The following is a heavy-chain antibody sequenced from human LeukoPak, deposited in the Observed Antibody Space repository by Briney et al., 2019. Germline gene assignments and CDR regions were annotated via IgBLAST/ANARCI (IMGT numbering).Heavy chain of an antibody. CDR2: INPNSGGT. CDR3: ARVLDRIDYYDSSGYYYD. CDR1: EYTFTGYF. D-gene: IGHD3-22*01. J-gene: IGHJ4*02. Sequence: ASVKVSCKASEYTFTGYFIHWVRQAPGQGLEWMGWINPNSGGTHYAQKFQGRVTMTRDTSISTAYMELSRLRSDDTAVYYCARVLDRIDYYDSSGYYYDWGQGTLVTVSS. V-gene: IGHV1-2*02.